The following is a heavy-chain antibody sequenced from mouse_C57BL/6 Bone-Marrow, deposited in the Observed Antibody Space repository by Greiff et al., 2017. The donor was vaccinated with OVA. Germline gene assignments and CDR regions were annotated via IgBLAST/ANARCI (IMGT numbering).Heavy chain of an antibody. Sequence: QVQLQQPGTELVKPGASVKLSCKASGYTFTSYWMHWVKQRPGQGLEWIGNINPSNGGTNYNEKFKSKATLTVDKSSSTAYMQLSSLTSEDSAVYYCARWASYGSKEYYAMDYWGQGTSVTVSS. CDR2: INPSNGGT. CDR1: GYTFTSYW. J-gene: IGHJ4*01. CDR3: ARWASYGSKEYYAMDY. D-gene: IGHD1-1*01. V-gene: IGHV1-53*01.